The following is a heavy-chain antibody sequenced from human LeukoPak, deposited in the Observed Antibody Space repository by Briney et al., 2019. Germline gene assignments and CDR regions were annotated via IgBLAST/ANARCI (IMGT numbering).Heavy chain of an antibody. V-gene: IGHV3-74*01. CDR2: INSDGSST. Sequence: PGGSLRLSCAASGFTFSDYWMHWVRQAPGKGLVWVSRINSDGSSTSYADSVKGRFTISRDNAKNTLYLQMNSLRAEDTAVYYCARSMRWNPFDYWGQGTLVTVSS. CDR3: ARSMRWNPFDY. CDR1: GFTFSDYW. J-gene: IGHJ4*02. D-gene: IGHD2/OR15-2a*01.